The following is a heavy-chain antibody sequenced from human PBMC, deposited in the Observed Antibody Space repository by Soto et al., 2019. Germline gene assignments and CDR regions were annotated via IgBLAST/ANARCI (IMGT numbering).Heavy chain of an antibody. CDR1: GGSFSGYY. CDR2: INHSGST. V-gene: IGHV4-34*01. D-gene: IGHD2-15*01. CDR3: ARGLLCSGGSCPESDAFEI. J-gene: IGHJ3*02. Sequence: QVQLQQWGAGLLKPSETLSLTCAVYGGSFSGYYWSWIRQPPGKGLEWIGEINHSGSTNYNPSLKSRVTISVDSPKNQVSLKLSSVTAADTALYYCARGLLCSGGSCPESDAFEIWGQGTMVTVSS.